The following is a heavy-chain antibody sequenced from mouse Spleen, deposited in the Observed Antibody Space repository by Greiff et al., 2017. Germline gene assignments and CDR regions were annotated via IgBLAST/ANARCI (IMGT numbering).Heavy chain of an antibody. D-gene: IGHD2-14*01. CDR1: GYAFTNYL. V-gene: IGHV1-54*01. J-gene: IGHJ4*01. CDR2: INPGSGGT. Sequence: VQLQQSGAELVRPGTSVKVSCKASGYAFTNYLIEWVKQRPGQGLEWIGVINPGSGGTNYNEKFKGKATLTADKSSSTAYMQLSSLTSEDSAVYFCARSAYYRYDGGAMDYWGQGTSVTVSS. CDR3: ARSAYYRYDGGAMDY.